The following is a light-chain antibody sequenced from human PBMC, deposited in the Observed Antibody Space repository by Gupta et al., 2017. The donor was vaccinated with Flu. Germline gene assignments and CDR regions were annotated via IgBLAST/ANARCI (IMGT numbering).Light chain of an antibody. CDR2: EDT. J-gene: IGLJ3*02. V-gene: IGLV3-1*01. CDR3: QAWDSNTGV. CDR1: KLGDKY. Sequence: SYELTQPPSVSVSPGQTVSITCSGDKLGDKYACWYQQKPGQSPILVIYEDTQRPSGIPERFSGSNSGNTATLTISGTQAMDEADYYCQAWDSNTGVFGGGTKLTVL.